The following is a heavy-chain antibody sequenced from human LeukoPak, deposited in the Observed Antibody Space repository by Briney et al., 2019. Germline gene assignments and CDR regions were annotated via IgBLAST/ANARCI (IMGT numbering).Heavy chain of an antibody. CDR1: GFTFSDYY. CDR2: ISSSTSTI. D-gene: IGHD3-10*01. CDR3: ARERGLLWFGELARGTFDY. Sequence: PGGSLRLSCAASGFTFSDYYMSWIRQAPGKGLEWVSYISSSTSTIYYADSVKGRFTISRDNAKNSLCLQMNSLRAEDTAVYYCARERGLLWFGELARGTFDYWGQGTLVTVSS. J-gene: IGHJ4*02. V-gene: IGHV3-11*04.